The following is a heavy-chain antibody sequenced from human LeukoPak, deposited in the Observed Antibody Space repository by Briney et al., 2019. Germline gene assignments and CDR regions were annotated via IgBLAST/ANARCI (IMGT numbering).Heavy chain of an antibody. CDR2: ISYDGGNK. Sequence: GGSLRLSCAASGFTFSSYAMHWVRQAPSKGLEWVAVISYDGGNKYYADSVKGRFTISRDNSKNTLYLQMNSLRAEDTAVYYCARDVTNFYYDSSGYYRTALGYWGQGTLVTVSS. V-gene: IGHV3-30*04. J-gene: IGHJ4*02. CDR1: GFTFSSYA. D-gene: IGHD3-22*01. CDR3: ARDVTNFYYDSSGYYRTALGY.